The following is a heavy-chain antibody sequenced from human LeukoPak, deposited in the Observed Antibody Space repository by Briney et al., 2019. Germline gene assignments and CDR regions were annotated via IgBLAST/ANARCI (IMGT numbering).Heavy chain of an antibody. Sequence: ASVKVSCKASGGTFSSYAISWVRLAPGQGLEWMGRIIPIFGTANYAQKFQGRVTITTDESASTAYMELSSLRSEDTAVYYCASNGWQQLSNDYWGQGTLVTVSS. J-gene: IGHJ4*02. V-gene: IGHV1-69*05. CDR1: GGTFSSYA. CDR2: IIPIFGTA. CDR3: ASNGWQQLSNDY. D-gene: IGHD6-13*01.